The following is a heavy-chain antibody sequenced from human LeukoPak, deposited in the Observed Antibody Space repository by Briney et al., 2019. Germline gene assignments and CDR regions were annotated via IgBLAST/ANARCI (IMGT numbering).Heavy chain of an antibody. V-gene: IGHV3-33*01. Sequence: GGSLRLSCAASGFTFSSYGMPWVRQAPGKGLEWVAVIWYDGSNKYYADSVKGRFTISRDNSKNTLYLQMNSLRAEDTAVYYCAREEYSSSSRAFDIWGQGTMVTVSS. J-gene: IGHJ3*02. CDR2: IWYDGSNK. D-gene: IGHD6-6*01. CDR1: GFTFSSYG. CDR3: AREEYSSSSRAFDI.